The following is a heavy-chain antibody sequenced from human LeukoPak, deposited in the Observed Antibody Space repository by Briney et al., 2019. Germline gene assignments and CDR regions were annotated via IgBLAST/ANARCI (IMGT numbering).Heavy chain of an antibody. V-gene: IGHV3-30*18. CDR3: DKSKELDFDY. D-gene: IGHD1-26*01. CDR2: ISYDGSNK. J-gene: IGHJ4*02. Sequence: PGRSLRLSCAASGFTFSSYGMHWVRQAPGKGLEWVAVISYDGSNKYYADSVKGRFTISRDNSKNTLYLQMNSLRAEATAVYYCDKSKELDFDYWGQGTLVTVSS. CDR1: GFTFSSYG.